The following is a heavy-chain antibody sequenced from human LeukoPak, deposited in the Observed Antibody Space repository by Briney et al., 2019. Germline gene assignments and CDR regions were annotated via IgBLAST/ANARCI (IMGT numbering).Heavy chain of an antibody. CDR3: ARDLPNYYDSSGYDY. D-gene: IGHD3-22*01. Sequence: PGGSLRLSCAASGFTFSSYTMNWVRQAPGKGLEWVSSISSSSSTIYYADSVKGRFTISRDNAKNSLYLQMNSLRAEDTAVYYCARDLPNYYDSSGYDYWGQGTLVTVSS. CDR1: GFTFSSYT. CDR2: ISSSSSTI. V-gene: IGHV3-48*01. J-gene: IGHJ4*02.